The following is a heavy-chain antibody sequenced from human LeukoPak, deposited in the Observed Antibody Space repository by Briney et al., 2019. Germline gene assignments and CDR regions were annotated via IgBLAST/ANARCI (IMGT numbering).Heavy chain of an antibody. Sequence: PGGSLRLSCAASGFTLSNYSMNWVRQAPGKGLEWVSYISRSSSIIYYADSAKGRFTISRDNAKSSLYLQMNSLRAEDTAVYYCARADWDTAMIDYWGQGTLVTVSS. V-gene: IGHV3-48*01. J-gene: IGHJ4*02. CDR2: ISRSSSII. D-gene: IGHD5-18*01. CDR1: GFTLSNYS. CDR3: ARADWDTAMIDY.